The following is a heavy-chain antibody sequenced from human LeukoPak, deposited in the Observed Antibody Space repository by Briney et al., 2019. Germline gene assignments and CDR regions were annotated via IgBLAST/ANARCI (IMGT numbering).Heavy chain of an antibody. CDR1: GGSISSYY. CDR3: ARVADYYDSSGYTDAFDI. J-gene: IGHJ3*02. Sequence: SETLSLTCTVSGGSISSYYWSWIRQPPGKGLEWIGYIYYSGSTNYNPSLKSRVTISVDTSKNQFSLKLSSVTAADTAVYYCARVADYYDSSGYTDAFDIWGQGTMVTVSS. V-gene: IGHV4-59*01. CDR2: IYYSGST. D-gene: IGHD3-22*01.